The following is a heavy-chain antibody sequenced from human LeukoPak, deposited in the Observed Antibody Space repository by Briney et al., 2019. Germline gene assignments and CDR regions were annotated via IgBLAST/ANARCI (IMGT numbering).Heavy chain of an antibody. J-gene: IGHJ4*02. V-gene: IGHV3-21*01. Sequence: GGSLRLSCAASGFTFSSYGMNWVRQAPGKWLEWVSFISSRSSYIYYADSVKGQFTISRDNAKNSLYLQMNSLRAEDTAVYYCARDLRSSGYYAFDYWGQGTLVTVSS. CDR2: ISSRSSYI. CDR3: ARDLRSSGYYAFDY. CDR1: GFTFSSYG. D-gene: IGHD3-22*01.